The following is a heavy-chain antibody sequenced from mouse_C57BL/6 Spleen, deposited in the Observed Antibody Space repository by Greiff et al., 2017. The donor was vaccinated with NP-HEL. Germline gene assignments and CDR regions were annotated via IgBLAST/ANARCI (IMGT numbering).Heavy chain of an antibody. D-gene: IGHD2-2*01. J-gene: IGHJ4*01. CDR2: IDPSDSET. CDR1: GYTFTSYW. V-gene: IGHV1-52*01. Sequence: QVQLKQPGAELVRPGSSVKLSCKASGYTFTSYWMHWVKQRPIQGLEWIGNIDPSDSETHYNQKFKDKATLTVDKSSSTAYMQLSSLTSEDSAVYYCARSEVTTNYYAMDYWGQGTSVTVSS. CDR3: ARSEVTTNYYAMDY.